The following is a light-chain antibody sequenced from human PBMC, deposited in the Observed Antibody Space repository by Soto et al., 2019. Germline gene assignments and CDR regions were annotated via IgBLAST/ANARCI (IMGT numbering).Light chain of an antibody. CDR2: NSS. J-gene: IGKJ1*01. V-gene: IGKV3-20*01. Sequence: EIVLTQSPGTLSLSPGERATLSCRASQSVRSTYLAWYQQKPGQAPRLLIYNSSTRATGIPDRFSGSGSGTDFTLTISRLEPEDFALYYCQQYRDLPQTFGQGTQVEIK. CDR1: QSVRSTY. CDR3: QQYRDLPQT.